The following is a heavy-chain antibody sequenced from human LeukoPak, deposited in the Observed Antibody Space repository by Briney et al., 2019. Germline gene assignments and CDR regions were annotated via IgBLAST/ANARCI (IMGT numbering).Heavy chain of an antibody. CDR1: GFTFTSYT. Sequence: GGSLRLSCAASGFTFTSYTMNWVRQAPRKGLAWVSSISSSSNYIYYADSVKGRFTISRDNAKNSLYLQMNSLRAEDTAVYYCARDRITIFGVVESWGQGTLVTVSS. CDR2: ISSSSNYI. J-gene: IGHJ4*02. D-gene: IGHD3-3*01. CDR3: ARDRITIFGVVES. V-gene: IGHV3-21*01.